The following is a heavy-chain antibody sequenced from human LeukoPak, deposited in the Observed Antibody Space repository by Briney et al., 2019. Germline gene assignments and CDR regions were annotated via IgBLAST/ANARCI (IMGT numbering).Heavy chain of an antibody. Sequence: GGSLRLSCAASGFTFDSYALHWVRQAPGKGLEWLAIITYDGTNKYYADSVKGRFTISRDNSKNTLFLQMNSLRAEDTAVYYCARVEYSSSPHFDYWGQGTLVTVSS. CDR1: GFTFDSYA. CDR3: ARVEYSSSPHFDY. D-gene: IGHD6-6*01. V-gene: IGHV3-30-3*01. J-gene: IGHJ4*02. CDR2: ITYDGTNK.